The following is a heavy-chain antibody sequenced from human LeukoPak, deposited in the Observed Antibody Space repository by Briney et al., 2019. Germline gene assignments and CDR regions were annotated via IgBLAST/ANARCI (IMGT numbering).Heavy chain of an antibody. CDR3: ARTPPNWGADY. J-gene: IGHJ4*02. CDR1: GYSFTSYD. V-gene: IGHV1-8*01. D-gene: IGHD7-27*01. Sequence: ASMKVSCKASGYSFTSYDINWVRQAPGQGPEWMGWMSPRSGSTGYAQKFQGRVAMTSDTSISTAYMELSRLTSDDTAVYYCARTPPNWGADYWGQGTLVTVSS. CDR2: MSPRSGST.